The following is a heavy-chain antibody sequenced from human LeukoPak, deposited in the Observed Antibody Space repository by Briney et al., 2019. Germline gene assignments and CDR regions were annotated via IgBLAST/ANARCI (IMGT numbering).Heavy chain of an antibody. CDR2: IYTSGST. J-gene: IGHJ4*02. D-gene: IGHD3-22*01. CDR1: GGSISSGSYY. CDR3: AGLRYYYDSSGPYYFDY. Sequence: PSQTLSLTCTVSGGSISSGSYYWRWIRQPAGKGLEWIGRIYTSGSTNYNPSLKSRVTISVDTSKNQFSLKLSSVTAADTAVYYCAGLRYYYDSSGPYYFDYWGQGTLVTVSS. V-gene: IGHV4-61*02.